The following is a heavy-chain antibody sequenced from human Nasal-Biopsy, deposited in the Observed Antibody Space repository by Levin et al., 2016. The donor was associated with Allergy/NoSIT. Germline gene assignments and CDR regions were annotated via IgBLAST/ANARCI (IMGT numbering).Heavy chain of an antibody. CDR1: GGTVSGYY. Sequence: SETLSLTCTVSGGTVSGYYWSWIRQPPGKGLEWVGYMSYRGGANYNPSLKSRVSLSVDTSKNQFSLRLSSVTAADTAIYFCARLKHDSFCPVNSCAGFDYWGRGTLVTVSS. D-gene: IGHD2/OR15-2a*01. CDR3: ARLKHDSFCPVNSCAGFDY. J-gene: IGHJ4*02. V-gene: IGHV4-59*02. CDR2: MSYRGGA.